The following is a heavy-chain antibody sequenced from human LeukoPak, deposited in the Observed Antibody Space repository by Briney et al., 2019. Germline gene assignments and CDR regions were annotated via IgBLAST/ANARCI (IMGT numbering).Heavy chain of an antibody. J-gene: IGHJ1*01. CDR1: GYTFTSYG. CDR3: ARDLDYGDYKGYFQH. CDR2: ISAYNGNT. Sequence: ASVKVSCKASGYTFTSYGISWVRQAPGQGLEWMGWISAYNGNTNYAQKLQGRVTMTTDTSTSTAYMELRSLRSDDTAVYYRARDLDYGDYKGYFQHWGQGTLVTVSS. D-gene: IGHD4-17*01. V-gene: IGHV1-18*01.